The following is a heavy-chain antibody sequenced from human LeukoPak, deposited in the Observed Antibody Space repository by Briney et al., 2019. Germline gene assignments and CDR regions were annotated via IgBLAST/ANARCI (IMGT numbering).Heavy chain of an antibody. CDR2: IIPIFGTA. Sequence: SVKVSCKASGGTFSSYAISWVRQAPGQGLEWMGGIIPIFGTANYAQKFQDRVTITADESTSTACMELSSLRSEDTAVYYCASRVLPSSATFDYWGQGTLVTVSS. CDR1: GGTFSSYA. D-gene: IGHD6-6*01. V-gene: IGHV1-69*13. J-gene: IGHJ4*02. CDR3: ASRVLPSSATFDY.